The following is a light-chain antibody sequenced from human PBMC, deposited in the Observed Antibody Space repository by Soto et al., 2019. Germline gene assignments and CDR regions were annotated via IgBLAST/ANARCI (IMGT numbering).Light chain of an antibody. J-gene: IGKJ4*01. Sequence: ELVLTQSPGTLSLSPGERATLSCRASPSVGRNYLAWYQQKPGQAPGLLIYTASSRATGIPDRFSGSGSGTDFTLTISRLEPEDFAVDYCQQYASSPLTFGGGTKVEIK. V-gene: IGKV3-20*01. CDR2: TAS. CDR1: PSVGRNY. CDR3: QQYASSPLT.